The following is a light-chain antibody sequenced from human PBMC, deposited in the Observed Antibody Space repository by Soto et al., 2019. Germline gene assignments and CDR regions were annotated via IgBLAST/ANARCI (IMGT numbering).Light chain of an antibody. J-gene: IGKJ4*01. Sequence: EIVMTQSTATLSVSPGERATLSCRASQSVSSNLAWYQQKPGQAPRLLIYGASTRATGIPARFSGSESGTEYTLTISSLHSQDFAGYYCQQYNNWPHLTFCGGINVDIK. CDR1: QSVSSN. CDR3: QQYNNWPHLT. V-gene: IGKV3-15*01. CDR2: GAS.